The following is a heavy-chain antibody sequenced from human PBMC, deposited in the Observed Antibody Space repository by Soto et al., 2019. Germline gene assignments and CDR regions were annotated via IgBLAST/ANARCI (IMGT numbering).Heavy chain of an antibody. V-gene: IGHV4-31*03. CDR1: GGSISSGAYY. CDR2: IYYSGST. D-gene: IGHD3-22*01. Sequence: SETLSLTCTVSGGSISSGAYYWSWIRQHPGKGLEWIGYIYYSGSTYYNPSLESRVTLSVDTSRNQFSLKVSSVTAADTAVYYCARANYFDSSGPFDYWGPGTLVTVSS. J-gene: IGHJ4*02. CDR3: ARANYFDSSGPFDY.